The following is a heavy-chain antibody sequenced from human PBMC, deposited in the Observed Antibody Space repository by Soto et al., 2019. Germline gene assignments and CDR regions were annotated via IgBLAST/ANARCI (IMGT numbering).Heavy chain of an antibody. CDR3: ARDGKKKGSSWSNFDY. Sequence: SQTLSLTCAISGDSVSSNSAAWNWIRQSPSRGLEWLGRTHYRSKWYNDYAVSVKSRITINPDTSKNQFSLQLNSVTPEDTAVYYCARDGKKKGSSWSNFDYWGHGTLVTVSS. CDR2: THYRSKWYN. CDR1: GDSVSSNSAA. J-gene: IGHJ4*01. D-gene: IGHD6-13*01. V-gene: IGHV6-1*01.